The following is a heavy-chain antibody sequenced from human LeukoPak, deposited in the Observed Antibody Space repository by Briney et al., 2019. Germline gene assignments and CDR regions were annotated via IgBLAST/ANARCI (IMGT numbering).Heavy chain of an antibody. V-gene: IGHV5-51*01. Sequence: GESLKISCKGSGYSFTSYWIGWVRQMPGKGLEWVGIIYPGDSDTRYRPSFQGQVTVSADKSISTAYLQWSSLKASDTAMYYCARLYDILTGNSFDYWGQGTLVTVSS. CDR2: IYPGDSDT. CDR1: GYSFTSYW. CDR3: ARLYDILTGNSFDY. D-gene: IGHD3-9*01. J-gene: IGHJ4*02.